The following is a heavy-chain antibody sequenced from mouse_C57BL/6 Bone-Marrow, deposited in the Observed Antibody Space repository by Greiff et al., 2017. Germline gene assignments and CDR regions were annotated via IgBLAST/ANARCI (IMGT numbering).Heavy chain of an antibody. V-gene: IGHV14-4*01. CDR3: NTGEVGDWDGYLDY. CDR1: GFNIKDDY. D-gene: IGHD4-1*01. CDR2: IDPDNGDT. J-gene: IGHJ2*01. Sequence: EVQLQQSGAELVRPGASVKLSCTASGFNIKDDYMHWVKQRPEQGLEWIGWIDPDNGDTEYASKFQGKATITADTSSNTAYLQLSSLTSEDTAVYYCNTGEVGDWDGYLDYWGQGTTLTVSS.